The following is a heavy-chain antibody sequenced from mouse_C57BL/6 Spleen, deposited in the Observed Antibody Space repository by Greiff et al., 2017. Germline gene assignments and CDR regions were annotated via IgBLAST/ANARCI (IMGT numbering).Heavy chain of an antibody. CDR1: GYAFSSSW. J-gene: IGHJ3*01. CDR3: ASMVPFAY. V-gene: IGHV1-82*01. CDR2: IYPGDGDT. D-gene: IGHD2-2*01. Sequence: SGPELVKPGASVKISCKASGYAFSSSWMNWVKQRPGKGLEWIGRIYPGDGDTNYNGKFKGKATLTADKSSSTAYMQLSSLTSEDSAVYFCASMVPFAYWGQGTLVTVSA.